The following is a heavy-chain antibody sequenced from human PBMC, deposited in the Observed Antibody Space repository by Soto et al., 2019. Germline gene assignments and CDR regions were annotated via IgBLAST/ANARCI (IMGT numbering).Heavy chain of an antibody. D-gene: IGHD6-19*01. Sequence: SGPTLVNPTQTLTLTCTFSGFSLSTTGMRVSWIRQPPGKALEWLARIDWDDDKFYTTSLKTRLTVSKDTSKNQVVLTMTNMDPVDTATYFCARIPGWLQGFDSWGQGTLVTVSS. V-gene: IGHV2-70*04. CDR2: IDWDDDK. J-gene: IGHJ4*02. CDR3: ARIPGWLQGFDS. CDR1: GFSLSTTGMR.